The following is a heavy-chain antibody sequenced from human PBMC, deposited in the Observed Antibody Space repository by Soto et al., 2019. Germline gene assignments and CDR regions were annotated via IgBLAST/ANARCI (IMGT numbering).Heavy chain of an antibody. CDR2: INTANGNT. CDR1: GYIFINYD. CDR3: VRAGQWPS. D-gene: IGHD6-19*01. Sequence: ASVKVSCKASGYIFINYDMHWVLQAPGQRLEWMGWINTANGNTKYSQKFQGRVTITRDTSATTAYMELIGLISEDTAMFYCVRAGQWPSLDQGTLGTVSP. V-gene: IGHV1-3*04. J-gene: IGHJ5*02.